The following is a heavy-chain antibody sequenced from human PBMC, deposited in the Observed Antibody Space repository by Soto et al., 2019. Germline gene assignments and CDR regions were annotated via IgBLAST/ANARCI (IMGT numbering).Heavy chain of an antibody. CDR3: AKDSTAAMPLYYFDY. CDR1: GFTFTTYA. D-gene: IGHD2-2*01. Sequence: GGSLRLSCAASGFTFTTYAMNWVRQAPGKGLEWVSSISGSGVSTYYADSVKGRFTISRDNSKNTLYLQMNSLRAEDTAIYYCAKDSTAAMPLYYFDYWGQGTLVTVSS. J-gene: IGHJ4*02. V-gene: IGHV3-23*01. CDR2: ISGSGVST.